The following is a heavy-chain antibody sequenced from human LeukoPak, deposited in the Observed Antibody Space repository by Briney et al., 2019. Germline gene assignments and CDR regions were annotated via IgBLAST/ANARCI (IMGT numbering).Heavy chain of an antibody. D-gene: IGHD6-13*01. CDR1: XGXFSXXY. Sequence: LSLTXAVXXGXFSXXYWSWIRQPPGKGLEWIGEINHSGSTNYNPSLKSRVTISVDTSKNQFSLKLSSVTAADTAVYYCAAAALDYWGQGTLVTVSS. J-gene: IGHJ4*02. CDR3: AAAALDY. CDR2: INHSGST. V-gene: IGHV4-34*01.